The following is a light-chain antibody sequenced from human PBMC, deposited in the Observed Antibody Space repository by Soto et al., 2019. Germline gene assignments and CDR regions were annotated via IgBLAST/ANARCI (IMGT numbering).Light chain of an antibody. CDR3: QQFSSYPRT. J-gene: IGKJ4*01. V-gene: IGKV1-5*03. Sequence: DIQMTQSTSTLAGSLGDRVTITCRASQTIRSGFAWCQKKLGKAPKTLIYKASTLKSGVPSRFSGSGSGTDFTLTISRLEPEDVEFYYCQQFSSYPRTFGGGTKVDIK. CDR2: KAS. CDR1: QTIRSG.